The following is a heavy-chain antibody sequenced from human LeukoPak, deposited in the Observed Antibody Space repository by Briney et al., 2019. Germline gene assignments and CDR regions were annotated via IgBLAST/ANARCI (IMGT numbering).Heavy chain of an antibody. J-gene: IGHJ6*03. D-gene: IGHD6-19*01. CDR2: IYYSGST. CDR1: GGSFSGYY. Sequence: SETLSLTCAVHGGSFSGYYWSWIRQPPGKGLEWIGSIYYSGSTYYNPSLKSRVTISVDTSKNQFSLKLSSVTAADTAVYYCASIAVAGTSYYYYYMDVWGKGTTVTISS. CDR3: ASIAVAGTSYYYYYMDV. V-gene: IGHV4-34*01.